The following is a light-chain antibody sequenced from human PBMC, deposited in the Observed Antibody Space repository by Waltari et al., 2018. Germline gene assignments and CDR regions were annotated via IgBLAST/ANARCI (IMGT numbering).Light chain of an antibody. Sequence: SVLTQPPPVSGAPGPRVTTSCTGISSKIGAGYAVPWYQQIQGSAPTVLIYRGDNRPAEVPGRFSGSKSGTSASLSVTGLHVEDEADYFCQSFDSDLNAVLFGGGTKLTVL. CDR2: RGD. CDR1: SSKIGAGYA. J-gene: IGLJ2*01. V-gene: IGLV1-40*01. CDR3: QSFDSDLNAVL.